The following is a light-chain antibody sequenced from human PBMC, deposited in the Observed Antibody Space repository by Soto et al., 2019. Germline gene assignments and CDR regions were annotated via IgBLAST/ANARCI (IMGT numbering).Light chain of an antibody. V-gene: IGKV3D-15*01. Sequence: IVLTQSPATLSVSPGERYSLSCGASQNVFSNLAWYQQKPGQAHRLLIYGASTRATGVTARFSGSGSGTEFTLTISSLQSEDVAVYWCQQYNNWPLTFGPGTRLEIK. CDR2: GAS. J-gene: IGKJ5*01. CDR3: QQYNNWPLT. CDR1: QNVFSN.